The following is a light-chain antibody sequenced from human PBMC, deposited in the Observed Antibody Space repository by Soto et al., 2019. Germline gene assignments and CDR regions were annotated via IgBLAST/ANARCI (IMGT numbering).Light chain of an antibody. CDR2: GAS. CDR1: QSVGSN. V-gene: IGKV3-15*01. Sequence: EIVMTQSPATLSVSPGERATLSCRASQSVGSNLAWYQQKPGQAPRLLIYGASTRATGIPARFSGSGSVTDFTLTISSLQSEDFAVYYCQQYNTWPPMYTFGQGTKLDIK. CDR3: QQYNTWPPMYT. J-gene: IGKJ2*01.